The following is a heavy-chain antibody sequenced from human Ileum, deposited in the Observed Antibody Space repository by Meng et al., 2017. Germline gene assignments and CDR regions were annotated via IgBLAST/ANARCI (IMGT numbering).Heavy chain of an antibody. D-gene: IGHD4-23*01. V-gene: IGHV4-4*02. CDR2: FTHSGSA. CDR3: ARHGGYSQDF. Sequence: RPREAGQGHGRPCGSRSLTWAGSSGSMSSNSYRSWVRQPPGEGLEWIGQFTHSGSAYYNPSLKSRVTMSVDKSKCQFSLMLTSVTAADTAINYCARHGGYSQDFWGQGTLVTVSS. J-gene: IGHJ4*02. CDR1: SGSMSSNSY.